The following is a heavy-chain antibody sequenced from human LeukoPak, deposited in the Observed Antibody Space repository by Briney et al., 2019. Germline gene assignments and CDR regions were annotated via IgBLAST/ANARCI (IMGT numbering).Heavy chain of an antibody. CDR3: ARARGSYGSFDY. V-gene: IGHV4-39*01. CDR2: IYYSGST. Sequence: PSETLSLTCTVSGGSISSSSYYWGWIRQPPGKGLEWIGSIYYSGSTYYNPSLKSRVTISVDTSKNQFSLKLSSVTAADTAVYYCARARGSYGSFDYWGQGTLVTVSS. CDR1: GGSISSSSYY. J-gene: IGHJ4*02. D-gene: IGHD5-18*01.